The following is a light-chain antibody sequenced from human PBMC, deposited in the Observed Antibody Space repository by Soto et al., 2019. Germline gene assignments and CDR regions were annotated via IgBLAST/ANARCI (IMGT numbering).Light chain of an antibody. CDR3: QHYNTYPWT. CDR1: HSISSW. CDR2: KAS. J-gene: IGKJ1*01. Sequence: DIQMTPSPSILSASVGDRVTITCRASHSISSWLAWYQQKPGKAPNLLIHKASHLESGVPSRFSGSGSGTEFTLTISSLQPGDFATYYCQHYNTYPWTFGQGTKVDIK. V-gene: IGKV1-5*03.